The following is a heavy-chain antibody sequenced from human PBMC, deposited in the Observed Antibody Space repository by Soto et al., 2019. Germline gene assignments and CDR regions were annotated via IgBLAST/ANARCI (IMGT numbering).Heavy chain of an antibody. J-gene: IGHJ4*02. CDR2: INDDGSEK. Sequence: EVQLVESGGGLVQPGGSLRLSCAASGFTFTNHWMSWVRQAPGKGLEWVANINDDGSEKYSVDSVKGRFTISRDNAKNSLYQQMNSLRVEDTAVYYCARGDDGYAELGHWGQGTLVTVPS. D-gene: IGHD5-12*01. CDR1: GFTFTNHW. CDR3: ARGDDGYAELGH. V-gene: IGHV3-7*01.